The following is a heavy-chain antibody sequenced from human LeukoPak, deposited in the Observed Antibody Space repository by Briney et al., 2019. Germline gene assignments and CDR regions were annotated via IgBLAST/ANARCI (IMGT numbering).Heavy chain of an antibody. Sequence: GGSLRLSCAVSGFTVSDNHVSWVRQAPGKGPEWVSVIYNSGDTYYADSVKGRFTISRHNSKNTVYLQMTSLRAEDTAVDYCAGWGGNSNWGPGTLVTVSS. CDR3: AGWGGNSN. V-gene: IGHV3-53*04. CDR2: IYNSGDT. D-gene: IGHD4-23*01. CDR1: GFTVSDNH. J-gene: IGHJ4*02.